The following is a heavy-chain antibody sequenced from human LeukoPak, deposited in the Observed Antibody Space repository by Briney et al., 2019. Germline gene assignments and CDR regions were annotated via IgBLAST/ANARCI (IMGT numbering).Heavy chain of an antibody. CDR1: GYTFTSYG. J-gene: IGHJ4*02. CDR2: ISDYNGDT. Sequence: ASVKVSCKASGYTFTSYGISWVRQAPGQGLEWMGWISDYNGDTNYAQKLQGRVTMTTDTSTSTAYMELRSLRSDDTAVYYCARSSLGYCSSTSCYIRYFDYWGQGTLVTVSS. D-gene: IGHD2-2*02. V-gene: IGHV1-18*01. CDR3: ARSSLGYCSSTSCYIRYFDY.